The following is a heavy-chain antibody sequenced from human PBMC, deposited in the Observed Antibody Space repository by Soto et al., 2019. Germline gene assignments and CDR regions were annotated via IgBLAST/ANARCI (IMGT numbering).Heavy chain of an antibody. CDR3: AKGNTTVVPRFRYY. J-gene: IGHJ4*02. CDR2: ISGSGGST. Sequence: EVHLLESGGGLVQPGGSLRLSCAASGFTFSSYAMSWVRQAPGKGLEWVSVISGSGGSTYYADSVKGRFTISRDNSKNTLYLKMNSLRAEDTAVYYCAKGNTTVVPRFRYYWGQGTLVTVSS. V-gene: IGHV3-23*01. D-gene: IGHD5-18*01. CDR1: GFTFSSYA.